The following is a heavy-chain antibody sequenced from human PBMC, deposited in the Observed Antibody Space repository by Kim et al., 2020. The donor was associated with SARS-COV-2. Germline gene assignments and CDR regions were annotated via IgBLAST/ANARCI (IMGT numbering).Heavy chain of an antibody. J-gene: IGHJ4*02. CDR3: ARRPFYGGNSRFFDY. V-gene: IGHV4-34*01. D-gene: IGHD4-17*01. Sequence: PSLKIRVTISVDTSKNQFSLKLSSVTAADTAVYYCARRPFYGGNSRFFDYWGQGTLVTVSS.